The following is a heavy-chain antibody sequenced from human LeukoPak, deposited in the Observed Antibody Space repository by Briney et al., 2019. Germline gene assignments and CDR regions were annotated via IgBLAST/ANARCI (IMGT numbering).Heavy chain of an antibody. D-gene: IGHD2-15*01. V-gene: IGHV4-34*01. CDR3: ARVLGYCSGGSCYESYFDY. CDR1: GGSFSGYY. J-gene: IGHJ4*02. Sequence: SEILSLTCAVYGGSFSGYYWSWIRQPPGKGLEWIGEINHSGSTNYNPSLKSRVTISVDTSKNQFSLKLSSVTAADTAVYYCARVLGYCSGGSCYESYFDYWGQGTLVTVSS. CDR2: INHSGST.